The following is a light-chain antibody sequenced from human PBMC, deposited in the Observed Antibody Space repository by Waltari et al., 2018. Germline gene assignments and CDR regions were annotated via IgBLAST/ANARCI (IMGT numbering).Light chain of an antibody. V-gene: IGLV2-14*01. CDR2: AVG. CDR1: STDVVAYNF. J-gene: IGLJ1*01. Sequence: QSALTQPASVSGSPGQSITLSCTGSSTDVVAYNFVSWYQQHPGKVPKLNLYAVGNRPSGISHGFPASTSGNTASLTISGLQEEDEGEYYCSSYTTSTTLLFGTGTRLTVL. CDR3: SSYTTSTTLL.